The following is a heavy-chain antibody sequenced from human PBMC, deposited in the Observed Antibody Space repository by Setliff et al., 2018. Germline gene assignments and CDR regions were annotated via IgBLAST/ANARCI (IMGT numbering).Heavy chain of an antibody. V-gene: IGHV3-11*04. CDR3: AKGWAGDDS. Sequence: GGSLRLSCAASGFTFSNYYMTWIRQAPGKGLEWISYIHDSGNPTYYADSVKGRFTVSRDNAKNSLYLQMNNVRAEDTAVYYCAKGWAGDDSWGQGTLVTVSS. J-gene: IGHJ4*02. D-gene: IGHD2-21*01. CDR2: IHDSGNPT. CDR1: GFTFSNYY.